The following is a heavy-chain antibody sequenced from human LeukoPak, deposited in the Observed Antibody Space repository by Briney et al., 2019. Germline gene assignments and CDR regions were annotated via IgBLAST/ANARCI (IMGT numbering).Heavy chain of an antibody. Sequence: GGTLRLSCAASGFTFSNYGMSWVRQAPGKGLEWVSLISGSGDSTYYADSVKGRFTISRDNSKNTLYLQMNSLRAEDTAVYYCAKWQQLVLSSLDYWGQGTLVTVSS. D-gene: IGHD6-13*01. CDR2: ISGSGDST. CDR1: GFTFSNYG. V-gene: IGHV3-23*01. CDR3: AKWQQLVLSSLDY. J-gene: IGHJ4*02.